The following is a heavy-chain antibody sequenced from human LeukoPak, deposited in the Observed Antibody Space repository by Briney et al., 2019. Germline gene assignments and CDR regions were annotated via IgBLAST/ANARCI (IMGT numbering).Heavy chain of an antibody. V-gene: IGHV3-23*01. J-gene: IGHJ5*02. D-gene: IGHD2-2*01. CDR1: GFTFTSYA. CDR2: ISASGGST. CDR3: PKGASSTWFDP. Sequence: PGGSLRLSCAASGFTFTSYAMSCVRQSPGKGLEWVSSISASGGSTFYADSVKGRFTISRDNSKNTLFLQMNSLRAEDTAVYYCPKGASSTWFDPWGQGTLVPVSS.